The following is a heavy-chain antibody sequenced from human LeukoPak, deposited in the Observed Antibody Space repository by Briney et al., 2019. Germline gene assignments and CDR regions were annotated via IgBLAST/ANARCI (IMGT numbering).Heavy chain of an antibody. CDR1: GCTFSSYA. J-gene: IGHJ4*02. CDR3: AKDLTGKTCRDF. V-gene: IGHV3-30*18. Sequence: PGSSLRLSCAASGCTFSSYAMHWVRQAPGQGLEWLAGISYDGSNTFHAHSVKGRFTISRDISKNTLYLQMNTLRAEDTAVYYCAKDLTGKTCRDFWGRGNVITVS. D-gene: IGHD1-20*01. CDR2: ISYDGSNT.